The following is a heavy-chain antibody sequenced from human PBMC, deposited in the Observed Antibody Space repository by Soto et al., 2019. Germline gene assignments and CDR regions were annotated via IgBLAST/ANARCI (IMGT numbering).Heavy chain of an antibody. CDR3: ARHVDGYCSGGSCYPVGMGV. J-gene: IGHJ6*02. V-gene: IGHV5-51*01. D-gene: IGHD2-15*01. CDR2: IYPGDSDT. CDR1: GYSFTSYW. Sequence: GESLKISCKGSGYSFTSYWIGWVRQMPGKGLEWMGIIYPGDSDTRYSPSFQGQVTISADKSISTAYLQWSSLKASDTAMYYCARHVDGYCSGGSCYPVGMGVWGQGTTVTVSS.